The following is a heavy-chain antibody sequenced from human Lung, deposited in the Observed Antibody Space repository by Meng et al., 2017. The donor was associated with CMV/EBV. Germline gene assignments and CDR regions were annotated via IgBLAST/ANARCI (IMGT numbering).Heavy chain of an antibody. V-gene: IGHV3-30-3*01. J-gene: IGHJ4*02. CDR3: SRGGPGMRFVEWFSFDF. Sequence: FIVSNYAMKWCLQAPGRGLEWLAVISYDGNNYYYADSGKGRFTISRDNSKNTVFLQMNSLRGEDTAVYYCSRGGPGMRFVEWFSFDFWGQGALVTVSS. CDR2: ISYDGNNY. CDR1: FIVSNYA. D-gene: IGHD3-3*01.